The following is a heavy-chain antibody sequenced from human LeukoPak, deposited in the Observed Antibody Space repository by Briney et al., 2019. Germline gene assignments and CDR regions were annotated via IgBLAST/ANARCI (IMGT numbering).Heavy chain of an antibody. CDR2: IKSDGITI. D-gene: IGHD1-20*01. Sequence: GRSLRLSCAASGFTFSNYMMHWVRQAPGKGLVWVSRIKSDGITITYADSVKGRFTISRDNAKNTLYLQMNSLRAEDTAVYYCLRDLNWSLDQWGQGTLVTVSS. J-gene: IGHJ4*02. CDR1: GFTFSNYM. CDR3: LRDLNWSLDQ. V-gene: IGHV3-74*01.